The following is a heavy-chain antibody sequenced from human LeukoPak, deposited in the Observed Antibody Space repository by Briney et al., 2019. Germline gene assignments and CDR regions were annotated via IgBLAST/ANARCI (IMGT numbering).Heavy chain of an antibody. V-gene: IGHV3-73*01. CDR1: GFTFSGSA. Sequence: GGSLRLSCAASGFTFSGSAMHWVRQASGKGLGWVGRIRSKANSYATAYAASVKGRFTISRDESKNTAYLQMNSLKTEDTAVYYCARRATDDSSGYYSTWGQGTLVTVSS. CDR2: IRSKANSYAT. D-gene: IGHD3-22*01. J-gene: IGHJ5*02. CDR3: ARRATDDSSGYYST.